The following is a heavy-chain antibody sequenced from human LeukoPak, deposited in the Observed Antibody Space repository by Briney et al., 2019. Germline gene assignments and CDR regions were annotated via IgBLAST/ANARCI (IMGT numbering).Heavy chain of an antibody. CDR3: ARQPLVRDCGGDCEFDY. D-gene: IGHD2-21*02. V-gene: IGHV5-51*01. J-gene: IGHJ4*02. Sequence: GESLKISCKGSGYSFSNYWIGWVRQMPGKGLEWMGIIYPGDSNTRYSPSFQGQVTISADRSISTAYLQWTSLKASDTAIYYCARQPLVRDCGGDCEFDYWGQGTRVSVSS. CDR1: GYSFSNYW. CDR2: IYPGDSNT.